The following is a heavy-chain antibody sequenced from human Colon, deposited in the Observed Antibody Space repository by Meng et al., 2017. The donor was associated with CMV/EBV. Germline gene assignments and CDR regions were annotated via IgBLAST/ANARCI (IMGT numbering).Heavy chain of an antibody. Sequence: LSLTCAASGFTFSNHGMSWVRQAPGKGLEWVAAINGGGGDTYYAASVKGRFTISRDNSNNMLFLQVNSLRADDTAVYYCAQFRNSDWLLALVYWGQGTLVTVSS. J-gene: IGHJ4*02. V-gene: IGHV3-23*01. D-gene: IGHD3-9*01. CDR2: INGGGGDT. CDR1: GFTFSNHG. CDR3: AQFRNSDWLLALVY.